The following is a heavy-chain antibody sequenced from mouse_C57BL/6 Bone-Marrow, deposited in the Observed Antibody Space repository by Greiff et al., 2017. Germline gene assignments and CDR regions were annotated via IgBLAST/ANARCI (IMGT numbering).Heavy chain of an antibody. Sequence: QVQLQQSGAELVKPGASVKLSCKASGYTFTSYWMHWVKQRPGQGLEWIGMIYPNSGSTNYNEKFKSKATLTVDKSSSTAYMQLSSLTSEDSAVYYCARDGSSYWYFDVWGTGTTVTVSS. J-gene: IGHJ1*03. D-gene: IGHD1-1*01. CDR1: GYTFTSYW. CDR2: IYPNSGST. CDR3: ARDGSSYWYFDV. V-gene: IGHV1-64*01.